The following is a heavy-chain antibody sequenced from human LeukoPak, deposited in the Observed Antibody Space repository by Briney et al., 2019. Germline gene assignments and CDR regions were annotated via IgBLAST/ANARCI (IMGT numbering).Heavy chain of an antibody. Sequence: GGSLRLSCAASGFTFSSYWMSWVRQAPGKGLEWVANIKQDASEKYYVDSVKGRFTISRDNAKNSLYLQMNSLRAEDTAVYYCARDFQPRYCSSSSCSPAWGQGTTVTVSS. D-gene: IGHD2-2*01. V-gene: IGHV3-7*03. CDR2: IKQDASEK. CDR3: ARDFQPRYCSSSSCSPA. J-gene: IGHJ6*02. CDR1: GFTFSSYW.